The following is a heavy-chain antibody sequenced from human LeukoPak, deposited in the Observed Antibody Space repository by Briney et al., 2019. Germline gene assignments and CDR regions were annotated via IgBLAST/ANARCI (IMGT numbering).Heavy chain of an antibody. J-gene: IGHJ4*02. D-gene: IGHD2-15*01. CDR2: ISYDGSNR. CDR3: AKGLYCSGGSCYSY. Sequence: GGSLRLSCAASGFTFSSYGMHWVRQAPGKGLEWVAVISYDGSNRYYADSVKGRFTISRDNSKNTLYLQMNSLRAEDTAVYYCAKGLYCSGGSCYSYWGQGTLVTVSS. V-gene: IGHV3-30*18. CDR1: GFTFSSYG.